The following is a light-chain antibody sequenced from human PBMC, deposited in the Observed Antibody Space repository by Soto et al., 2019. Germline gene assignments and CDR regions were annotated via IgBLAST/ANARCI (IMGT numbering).Light chain of an antibody. J-gene: IGLJ3*02. CDR3: TSYTSITPWV. V-gene: IGLV2-14*01. CDR1: SSDVGGYNY. Sequence: QSALTQPASVSGSPGQSITISCTGTSSDVGGYNYVSWYQQHPGKAPKVIIYEVSNRPSGVSHRFSGSKSGNTASLTISGLQAEDEAHYYCTSYTSITPWVFGGGTKVTVL. CDR2: EVS.